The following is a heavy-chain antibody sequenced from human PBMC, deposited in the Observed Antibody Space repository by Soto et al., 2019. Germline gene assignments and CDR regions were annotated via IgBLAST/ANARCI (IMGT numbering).Heavy chain of an antibody. CDR1: GGSRFSYY. J-gene: IGHJ6*02. Sequence: SDTCPVSGGSRFSYYWSWIRKPPGRGLEWIGFIYYAGSTKYNPSPNSRVTISVDTSKNQFSLKLSSVTAADTAVYYCARVSGSYYYGMDVWGQGTTVTVSS. CDR3: ARVSGSYYYGMDV. CDR2: IYYAGST. V-gene: IGHV4-59*12. D-gene: IGHD1-26*01.